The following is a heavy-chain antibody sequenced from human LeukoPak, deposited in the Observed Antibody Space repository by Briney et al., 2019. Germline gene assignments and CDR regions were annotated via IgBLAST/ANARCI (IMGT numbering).Heavy chain of an antibody. CDR2: FDPEDGET. V-gene: IGHV1-24*01. Sequence: ASVKVSCTVSGYTLTELSMHWVRQAPGRGLEWMGGFDPEDGETIYAQKFQGRVTMTEDTSTDTAYMELSSLRSEDTAVYYCASRAIRYFDWLHWGQGTLVTVSS. CDR3: ASRAIRYFDWLH. CDR1: GYTLTELS. J-gene: IGHJ4*02. D-gene: IGHD3-9*01.